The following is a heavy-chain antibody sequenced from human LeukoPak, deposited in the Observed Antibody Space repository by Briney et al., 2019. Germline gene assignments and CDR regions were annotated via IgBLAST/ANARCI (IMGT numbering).Heavy chain of an antibody. V-gene: IGHV4-30-4*01. D-gene: IGHD3-10*01. Sequence: SETLSLTCTVSGGSISSGDYYWSWIRQPPGKGLEWIGYIYYSGSTYYNPSLKSRVTISVDTSKNQFSLKLSSVTAADTAVYYCARDNYGSGSHAPGVWFDPWRQATLVTVSS. CDR2: IYYSGST. CDR3: ARDNYGSGSHAPGVWFDP. J-gene: IGHJ5*02. CDR1: GGSISSGDYY.